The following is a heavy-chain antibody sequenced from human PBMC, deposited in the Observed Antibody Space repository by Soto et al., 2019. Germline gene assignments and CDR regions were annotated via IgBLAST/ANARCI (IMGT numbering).Heavy chain of an antibody. V-gene: IGHV4-59*08. J-gene: IGHJ5*02. Sequence: PSETLSLTCTVSGGSISSYYWSWIRQPPGKGLDWIGYIYYSGSTNYNPSLESRVTISVDTSKNQFSLKLSSVTAADTAVYYCARHAGYCSGGSCYGYNWFEPWGQGTLVTVSS. D-gene: IGHD2-15*01. CDR3: ARHAGYCSGGSCYGYNWFEP. CDR2: IYYSGST. CDR1: GGSISSYY.